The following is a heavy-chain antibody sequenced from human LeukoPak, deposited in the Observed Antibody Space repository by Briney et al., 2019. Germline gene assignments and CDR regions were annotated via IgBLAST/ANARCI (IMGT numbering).Heavy chain of an antibody. D-gene: IGHD2-2*01. CDR3: ARVPCLTTTCDPRNWFDP. J-gene: IGHJ5*02. V-gene: IGHV1-2*02. CDR2: INPNSGGT. CDR1: GYSFTDYY. Sequence: ASVKVSCKGSGYSFTDYYIHWVRQAPGQGVEWMGWINPNSGGTNYAQKFQGRVTINSDTTISKAYMEMRRLRYDDTAVYYCARVPCLTTTCDPRNWFDPWGQGTLVTVSS.